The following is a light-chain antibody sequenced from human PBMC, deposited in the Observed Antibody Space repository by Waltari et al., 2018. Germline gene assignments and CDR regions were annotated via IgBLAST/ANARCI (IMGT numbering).Light chain of an antibody. J-gene: IGKJ2*01. CDR1: QSVSSN. CDR3: QQYNNWPPYT. Sequence: EIVMTQSPATLSVSRGERATLPCRASQSVSSNLAWYQQKPGQAPRLLIYGASTRATGIPARFSGSGSGTEFTLTISSMQSEDFAVYYCQQYNNWPPYTFGQGTKLEIK. CDR2: GAS. V-gene: IGKV3-15*01.